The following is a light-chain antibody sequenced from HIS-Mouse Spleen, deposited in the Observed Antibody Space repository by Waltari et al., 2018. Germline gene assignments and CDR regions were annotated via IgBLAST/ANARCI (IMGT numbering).Light chain of an antibody. V-gene: IGLV3-10*01. CDR3: YSTDSSGNHRV. Sequence: SYELTQPPSVSVSPGQPARTTCPGDALPTHYAYWYQQKSGQAPVLVIYEDSKRPSGIPERFSGSSSGTMATLTISGAQVEDEADYYCYSTDSSGNHRVFGGGTKLTVL. CDR1: ALPTHY. J-gene: IGLJ2*01. CDR2: EDS.